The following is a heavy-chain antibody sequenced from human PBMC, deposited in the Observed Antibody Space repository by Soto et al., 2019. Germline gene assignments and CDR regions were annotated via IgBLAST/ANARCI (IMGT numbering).Heavy chain of an antibody. CDR1: GYTHTELS. J-gene: IGHJ4*02. D-gene: IGHD3-22*01. Sequence: GASVKVSCKVSGYTHTELSMHWVRQAPGKGLEWMGGFDPEDGETIYAQKFQGRVTMTEDTSTDTAYMELSSLRSEDTAVYYCATVPRSYPYYDTATAEDYWGQGTLVTVSS. CDR3: ATVPRSYPYYDTATAEDY. V-gene: IGHV1-24*01. CDR2: FDPEDGET.